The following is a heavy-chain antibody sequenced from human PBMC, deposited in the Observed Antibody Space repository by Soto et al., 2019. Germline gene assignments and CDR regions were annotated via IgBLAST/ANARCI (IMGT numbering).Heavy chain of an antibody. CDR2: ISFDGTNK. CDR3: ARAHGPYYDSSYYGLARNYFDY. D-gene: IGHD3-22*01. J-gene: IGHJ4*02. CDR1: GFTFSSHA. Sequence: GGSLRLSCAASGFTFSSHAMNWVRQAPGKGLEWVSVISFDGTNKYYAESVRGRYSISRDNSKKVLYLDMNSLRPDDTAIYYCARAHGPYYDSSYYGLARNYFDYWGQGALVTV. V-gene: IGHV3-30-3*01.